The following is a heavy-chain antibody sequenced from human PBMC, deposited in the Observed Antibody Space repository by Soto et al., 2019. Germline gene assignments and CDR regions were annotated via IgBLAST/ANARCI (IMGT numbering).Heavy chain of an antibody. D-gene: IGHD2-15*01. CDR2: ISVGGGSI. J-gene: IGHJ3*01. CDR1: GFTFSSYA. V-gene: IGHV3-48*02. Sequence: EVQLVESGGGLVQPGGSLRVSCVASGFTFSSYALNWVRQAPGTGLEWVSYISVGGGSIFYADSVKGRFTISRGDATNSLYLQMNSLRDADTAVYYCVRDHRWAFDFWGQGTRVSVSS. CDR3: VRDHRWAFDF.